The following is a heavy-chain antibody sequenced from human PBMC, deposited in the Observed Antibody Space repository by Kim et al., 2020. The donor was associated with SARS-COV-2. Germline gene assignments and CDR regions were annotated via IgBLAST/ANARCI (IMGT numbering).Heavy chain of an antibody. CDR3: ARDGPVTMVRGVIIGGGMDV. V-gene: IGHV3-11*06. D-gene: IGHD3-10*01. J-gene: IGHJ6*02. Sequence: RFTISRDNAKNSLYLQMNSLRAEDTAVYYCARDGPVTMVRGVIIGGGMDVWGQGTTVTVSS.